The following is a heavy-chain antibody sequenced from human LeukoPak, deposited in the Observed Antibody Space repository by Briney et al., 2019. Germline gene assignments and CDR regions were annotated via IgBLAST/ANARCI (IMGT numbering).Heavy chain of an antibody. Sequence: SETLSLTCTVSGGSISSSTYYWGWIRQPPGKGLEWIGSIYYSGSTYYSPSLKSRVTISVDTSRNQFSLKLSSVTAADTAVYYCARNDMDYSSSWWPFDYWGQGTLVTVSS. D-gene: IGHD6-13*01. CDR1: GGSISSSTYY. CDR2: IYYSGST. CDR3: ARNDMDYSSSWWPFDY. V-gene: IGHV4-39*07. J-gene: IGHJ4*02.